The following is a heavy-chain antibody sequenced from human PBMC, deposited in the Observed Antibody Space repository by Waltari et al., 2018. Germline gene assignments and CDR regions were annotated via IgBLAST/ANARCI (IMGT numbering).Heavy chain of an antibody. CDR1: GFTFSSYS. V-gene: IGHV3-21*01. Sequence: EVQLVESGGGLVKPGGSLRLSCAASGFTFSSYSMNWVRQAPGKGLEWVSSISSSSSYIYYADSVKGRFTISRDNAKNSLYLQMNSLRAEDTAVYYCASLRLGSSGYYYVEDYWGQGTLVTVSS. D-gene: IGHD3-22*01. CDR2: ISSSSSYI. J-gene: IGHJ4*02. CDR3: ASLRLGSSGYYYVEDY.